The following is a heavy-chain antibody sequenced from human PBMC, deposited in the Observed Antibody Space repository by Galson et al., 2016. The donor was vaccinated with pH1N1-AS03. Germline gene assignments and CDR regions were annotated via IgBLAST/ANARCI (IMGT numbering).Heavy chain of an antibody. CDR3: AREQVDLTEGDDYNRFDP. Sequence: SVKVSCKASGYTFTGHFIHWVRQAPGQGLEWMGRINPHSGSTHYAQNFQGRFTMTGDTAISTVYMDLARLRPDDTAVYYCAREQVDLTEGDDYNRFDPWGQGTQVTVSS. CDR2: INPHSGST. D-gene: IGHD1-20*01. CDR1: GYTFTGHF. V-gene: IGHV1-2*06. J-gene: IGHJ5*02.